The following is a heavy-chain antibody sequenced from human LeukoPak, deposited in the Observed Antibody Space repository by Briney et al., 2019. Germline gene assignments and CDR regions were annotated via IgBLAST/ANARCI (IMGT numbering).Heavy chain of an antibody. J-gene: IGHJ3*01. CDR1: GYLFTSYW. V-gene: IGHV5-51*01. Sequence: GESLKISCKDSGYLFTSYWIAWVRQRPGKGLEWMGIIYPGDSDTRYSPSFQGQVTISADKSINTAYLFWSSLKASDTAIYYCASQDASGTYDAFDVWGQGTMVTVSS. CDR2: IYPGDSDT. CDR3: ASQDASGTYDAFDV. D-gene: IGHD3-10*01.